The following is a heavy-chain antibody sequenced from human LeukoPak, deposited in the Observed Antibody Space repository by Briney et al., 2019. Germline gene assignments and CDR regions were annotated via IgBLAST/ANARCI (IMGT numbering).Heavy chain of an antibody. D-gene: IGHD6-13*01. CDR1: GGSFSGYY. CDR3: AREETVGSSWYFDAFDI. V-gene: IGHV4-59*01. Sequence: SETLSLTCAVYGGSFSGYYWSWIRQPPGKGLEWIGYIYYGGSTNYNPSLKSRVTISVDTSKNQFSLKLNSVTAADTAVYYCAREETVGSSWYFDAFDIWGQGTMVTVSS. J-gene: IGHJ3*02. CDR2: IYYGGST.